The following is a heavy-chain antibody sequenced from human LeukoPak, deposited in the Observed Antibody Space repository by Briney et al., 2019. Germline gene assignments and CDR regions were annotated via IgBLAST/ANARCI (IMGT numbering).Heavy chain of an antibody. CDR1: GFTFTNYW. V-gene: IGHV3-7*01. Sequence: GGSLRLSCAASGFTFTNYWMSWVRQAPGKGLELVANIKQDRSEKYYVDSVKGRFTISRDNAKNSLYLQMNSLRAEDTAVYYCTTDPVRQLSTPNWFDPWGQGTLVTVSS. CDR3: TTDPVRQLSTPNWFDP. J-gene: IGHJ5*02. D-gene: IGHD2-15*01. CDR2: IKQDRSEK.